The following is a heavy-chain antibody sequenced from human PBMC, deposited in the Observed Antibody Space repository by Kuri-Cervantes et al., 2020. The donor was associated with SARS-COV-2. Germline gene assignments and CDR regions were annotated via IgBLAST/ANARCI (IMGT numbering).Heavy chain of an antibody. CDR1: GGTFITYG. CDR3: ARVSTDAFDI. CDR2: IIPFFGAP. V-gene: IGHV1-69*13. Sequence: SVKVSCKASGGTFITYGFAWVRQAPGQGLEWMGGIIPFFGAPNYAQKFEGRGTITADESTSTAYMELRSLRSDDTAVYYCARVSTDAFDIWGQGTMVTVSS. J-gene: IGHJ3*02.